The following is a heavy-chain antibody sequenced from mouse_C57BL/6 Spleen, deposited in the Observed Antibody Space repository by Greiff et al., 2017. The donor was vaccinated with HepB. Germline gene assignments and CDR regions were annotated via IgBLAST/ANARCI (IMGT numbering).Heavy chain of an antibody. CDR1: GYTFTNYW. CDR2: IYPGGGYT. V-gene: IGHV1-63*01. D-gene: IGHD2-4*01. Sequence: QVHVKQSGAELVRPGTSVKMSCKASGYTFTNYWIGWAKQRPGHGLEWIGDIYPGGGYTNYNEKFKGKATLTADKSSSTAYMQFSSLTSEDSAIYYCARSDDYDYFDYWGQGTTLTVSS. J-gene: IGHJ2*01. CDR3: ARSDDYDYFDY.